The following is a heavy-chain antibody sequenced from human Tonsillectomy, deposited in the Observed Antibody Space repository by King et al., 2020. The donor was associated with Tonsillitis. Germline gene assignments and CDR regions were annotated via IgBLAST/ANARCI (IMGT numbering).Heavy chain of an antibody. CDR2: ISSSSSHT. D-gene: IGHD5-12*01. V-gene: IGHV3-11*05. CDR3: ARKNGGYDYDY. J-gene: IGHJ4*02. Sequence: HVQLVESGGGLVKPGGSLRLSCAASGFTFSDFYMSWIRQAPGKGLEWVSYISSSSSHTKYADSVKGRFTISRDNAKNSLYLQMNSLRPEDTAVYYCARKNGGYDYDYWGQGTLVTVSS. CDR1: GFTFSDFY.